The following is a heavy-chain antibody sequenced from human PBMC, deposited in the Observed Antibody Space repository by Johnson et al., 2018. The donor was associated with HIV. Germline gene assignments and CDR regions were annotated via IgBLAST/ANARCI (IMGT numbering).Heavy chain of an antibody. J-gene: IGHJ3*02. CDR2: ISYDGSNK. CDR1: GFTFSSYA. V-gene: IGHV3-30-3*01. CDR3: AKGKSSGRGAFDI. Sequence: QVQLVESGGGLVQPGGSLRLSCAASGFTFSSYAMHWVRQAPGKGLEWVAVISYDGSNKYYADSVKGRFTISRDNSKNTLYLQINSLRAEDTAVFYCAKGKSSGRGAFDIWGQGTMVTVSS. D-gene: IGHD6-19*01.